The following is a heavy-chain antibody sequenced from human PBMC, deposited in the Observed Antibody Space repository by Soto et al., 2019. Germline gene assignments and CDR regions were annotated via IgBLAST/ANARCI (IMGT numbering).Heavy chain of an antibody. CDR1: GGSISNYY. V-gene: IGHV4-59*08. J-gene: IGHJ6*02. Sequence: QVPLQESGPGLVKPSETLSLSCTVSGGSISNYYWSRFRQTPGKGLEWIGYVHDSWGSNYNPSLKSRAAISLDTSKSQFSPTLTSVTATDTAVYYCARQGFGALHGPVDVWGQGTTVTVSS. CDR2: VHDSWGS. D-gene: IGHD3-10*01. CDR3: ARQGFGALHGPVDV.